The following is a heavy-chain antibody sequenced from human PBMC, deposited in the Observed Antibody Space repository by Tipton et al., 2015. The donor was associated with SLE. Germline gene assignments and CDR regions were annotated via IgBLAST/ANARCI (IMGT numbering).Heavy chain of an antibody. V-gene: IGHV4-39*02. CDR1: GGSISSRSYY. CDR3: AREGGTGNRLEWEQTGYYFDY. D-gene: IGHD1-1*01. CDR2: IYYSGST. Sequence: TLSLTCTVSGGSISSRSYYWGWIRQPPGKGLEWIGSIYYSGSTYYNPSLKSRATISVDTSKNQFSLKLSSVIAADTAVYYCAREGGTGNRLEWEQTGYYFDYWGQGTLVTVSS. J-gene: IGHJ4*02.